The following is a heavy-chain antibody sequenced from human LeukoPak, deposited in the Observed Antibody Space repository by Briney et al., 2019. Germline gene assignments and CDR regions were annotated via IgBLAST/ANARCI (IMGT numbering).Heavy chain of an antibody. Sequence: PSQTLSLTCTVSGGSISSGDYYWSWIRQPPGKGLEWIGYIYYSGSTNYNPSLKSRVTISVDTSKNQFSLKLSSVTAADTAVYYCARERGSSSWYPWAFDIWGQGTMVTVSS. D-gene: IGHD6-13*01. V-gene: IGHV4-61*08. CDR2: IYYSGST. CDR3: ARERGSSSWYPWAFDI. J-gene: IGHJ3*02. CDR1: GGSISSGDYY.